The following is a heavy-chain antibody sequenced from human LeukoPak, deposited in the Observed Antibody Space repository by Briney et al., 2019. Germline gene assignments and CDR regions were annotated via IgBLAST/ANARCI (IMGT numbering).Heavy chain of an antibody. CDR2: IYYSGST. CDR1: GGSISSYY. Sequence: PSETLSLTCTVSGGSISSYYWSWIRQPPGKGLEWIGYIYYSGSTNYNPSLKSRVTISVDTSKNQFSLKLSSVTAADTAVYYCARADGMRGGWYQGAFDYWGQGTLVTVSS. CDR3: ARADGMRGGWYQGAFDY. V-gene: IGHV4-59*01. J-gene: IGHJ4*02. D-gene: IGHD6-19*01.